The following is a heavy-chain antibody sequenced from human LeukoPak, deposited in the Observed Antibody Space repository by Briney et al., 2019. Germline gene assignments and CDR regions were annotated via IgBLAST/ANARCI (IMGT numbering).Heavy chain of an antibody. J-gene: IGHJ4*02. CDR3: AKFATVRGVGDVDY. V-gene: IGHV3-30*04. D-gene: IGHD3-10*01. Sequence: PGGSLRLSCAASGFTFSSYAMHWVRQAPGKGLEWVAVISYDGSNKYYADSVKGRFTISRDNSKNTLYLQMNSLRAEDTAVYYCAKFATVRGVGDVDYWSQGTLVTVSS. CDR2: ISYDGSNK. CDR1: GFTFSSYA.